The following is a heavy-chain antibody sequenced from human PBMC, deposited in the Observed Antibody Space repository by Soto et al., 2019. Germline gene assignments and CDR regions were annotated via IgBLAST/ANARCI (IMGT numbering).Heavy chain of an antibody. Sequence: QVQLQESGPGLVKPSQTLSLTCTVSGVSISSGGYYWSWIRQHPGTGLEWIGYIYYSGSTYYNPSLKSRVNISVDTSRNQFSLKLSCVTAADTAVYYCARKTTVTTSVDYWGQGTLVTVSS. CDR3: ARKTTVTTSVDY. J-gene: IGHJ4*02. CDR1: GVSISSGGYY. CDR2: IYYSGST. D-gene: IGHD4-17*01. V-gene: IGHV4-31*03.